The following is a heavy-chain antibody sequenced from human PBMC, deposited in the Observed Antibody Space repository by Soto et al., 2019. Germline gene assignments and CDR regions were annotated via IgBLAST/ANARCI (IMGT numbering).Heavy chain of an antibody. CDR1: GFTVSSNY. CDR2: IYSGGST. CDR3: ARGRLLGKGYNWFDP. Sequence: EVQLVESGGGLVQPGGSLRLSCAASGFTVSSNYMSWVRQAPGKGLEWVSVIYSGGSTYYADSVKGRFTISRHNSKNTLYLQMNSLRAEDTAVYYCARGRLLGKGYNWFDPWGQGTLVTVSS. V-gene: IGHV3-53*04. J-gene: IGHJ5*02. D-gene: IGHD2-15*01.